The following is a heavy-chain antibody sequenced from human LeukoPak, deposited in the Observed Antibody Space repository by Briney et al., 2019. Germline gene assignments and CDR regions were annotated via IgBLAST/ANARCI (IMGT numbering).Heavy chain of an antibody. J-gene: IGHJ6*02. CDR3: ARYGLAAAGTGYYYGMDV. Sequence: SETLSLTCIVSGGSISSYYWSWIRQPPGKGLEWIGYIYYSGSTNYNPSLRSRVTISVTPSKHQFSLNLRSVTAADTAVYYCARYGLAAAGTGYYYGMDVWGQGTTVTVSS. CDR1: GGSISSYY. CDR2: IYYSGST. V-gene: IGHV4-59*01. D-gene: IGHD6-13*01.